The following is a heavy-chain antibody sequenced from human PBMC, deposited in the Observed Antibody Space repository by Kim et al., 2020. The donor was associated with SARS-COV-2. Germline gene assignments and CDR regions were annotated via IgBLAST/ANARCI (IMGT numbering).Heavy chain of an antibody. J-gene: IGHJ6*02. D-gene: IGHD5-12*01. CDR3: ARPARWSVYDSGYYYYGMDA. Sequence: SETLSLTCTVSGGSISSSSYYWGWIRQPPGKGLEWIGSIYYSGSTYYNPSLKSRVTISVDTSKNQFSLKLSSVTAADTAVYYCARPARWSVYDSGYYYYGMDAWGQGTTVTVSS. CDR1: GGSISSSSYY. V-gene: IGHV4-39*01. CDR2: IYYSGST.